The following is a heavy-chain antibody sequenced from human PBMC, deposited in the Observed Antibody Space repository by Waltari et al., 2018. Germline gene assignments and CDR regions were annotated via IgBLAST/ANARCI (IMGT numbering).Heavy chain of an antibody. CDR2: IYTSGST. CDR1: GGSISSYY. J-gene: IGHJ6*02. D-gene: IGHD6-19*01. CDR3: ARDRMGSGGKLIGGPYDGMDV. Sequence: QVQLQESGPGLVKPSETLSLTCTVSGGSISSYYWSWIRQPAGKGLEWIGRIYTSGSTNYNPDRKSRVNRAVETSKNKFSLKLRDVTAADTAVYYCARDRMGSGGKLIGGPYDGMDVWGQGTTVTVSS. V-gene: IGHV4-4*07.